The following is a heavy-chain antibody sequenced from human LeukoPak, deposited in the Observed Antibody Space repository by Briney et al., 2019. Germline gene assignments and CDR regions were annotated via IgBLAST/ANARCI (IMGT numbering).Heavy chain of an antibody. CDR3: ARSRRGSGWYWFDP. CDR2: ISAYNGNT. V-gene: IGHV1-18*01. CDR1: GYTFTTYG. Sequence: ALVKVSCKASGYTFTTYGISWVRQAPGQGLEWMGWISAYNGNTNYGQKLQGRLTMTTDTSTSTAYMELRSLRSDDTAVYYCARSRRGSGWYWFDPWGQGTLVTVSS. D-gene: IGHD6-19*01. J-gene: IGHJ5*02.